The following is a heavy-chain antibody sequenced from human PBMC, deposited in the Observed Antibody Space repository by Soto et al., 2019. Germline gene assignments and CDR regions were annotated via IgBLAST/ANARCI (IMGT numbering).Heavy chain of an antibody. V-gene: IGHV3-23*01. CDR1: GFTFSSHA. J-gene: IGHJ6*02. CDR2: ISHCDDDT. CDR3: VKDWTGSTCPCMDV. D-gene: IGHD6-13*01. Sequence: EVHLLESGGGLVQPGGSLRLSCAASGFTFSSHAMSWVRQAPGKGLEWVSGISHCDDDTYYVDSVKGRFTISRDNSKNTLYLQMHSLRAEDTAIYYCVKDWTGSTCPCMDVWGQGTTVTVS.